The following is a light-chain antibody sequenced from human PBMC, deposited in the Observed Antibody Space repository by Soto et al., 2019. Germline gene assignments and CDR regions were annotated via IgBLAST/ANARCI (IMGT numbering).Light chain of an antibody. V-gene: IGLV2-14*01. CDR1: SDDIGGYNY. Sequence: QSALTQPASVSGSLGKTITISCAGTSDDIGGYNYVSWYQQHPGKAPKLMIYEVTNRPSGVSNRFSGSKSGNTASLTISGLQAEDEAFYYCCSYSGTRAYYVFGSGTKVTVL. CDR3: CSYSGTRAYYV. CDR2: EVT. J-gene: IGLJ1*01.